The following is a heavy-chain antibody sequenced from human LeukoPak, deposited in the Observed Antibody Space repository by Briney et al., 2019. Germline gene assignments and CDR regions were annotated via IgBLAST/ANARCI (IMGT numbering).Heavy chain of an antibody. CDR1: GGSISSYY. Sequence: SETLSLTCTVSGGSISSYYWGWIRQPAGKGLEWIGRIYTSGSTNYNPSLKSRVTMSVDTSKNQFSLKLSSVTAADTAVYYCARGLMYSSGWYVSYYFDYWGQGTLVTVSS. V-gene: IGHV4-4*07. CDR2: IYTSGST. D-gene: IGHD6-19*01. CDR3: ARGLMYSSGWYVSYYFDY. J-gene: IGHJ4*02.